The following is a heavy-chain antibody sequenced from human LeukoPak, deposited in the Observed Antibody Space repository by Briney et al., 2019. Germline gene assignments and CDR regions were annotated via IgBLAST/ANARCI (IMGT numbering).Heavy chain of an antibody. CDR2: INPNSGGT. CDR3: ARDVGGGHIVVFDY. D-gene: IGHD2-21*01. J-gene: IGHJ4*02. CDR1: GYTFTGYY. V-gene: IGHV1-2*02. Sequence: ASVTVSCKASGYTFTGYYMHWVRQAPGQGLEWMGWINPNSGGTNYAQKFQGRVTMTRDTSISTAYMELSRLRSDDTAVYYCARDVGGGHIVVFDYWGQGTLVTVSS.